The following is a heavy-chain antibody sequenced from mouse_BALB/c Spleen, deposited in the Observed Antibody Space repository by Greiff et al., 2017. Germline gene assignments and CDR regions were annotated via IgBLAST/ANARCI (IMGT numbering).Heavy chain of an antibody. CDR1: GYTFTDYA. Sequence: VQLQESGAELVRPGVSVKISCKGSGYTFTDYAMHWVKQSHAKSLEWIGVISTYYGDASYNQKFKGKATMTVDKSSSTAYMELARLTSEDSAIYYCARRSPGYYGSSYAMDYWGQGTSVTVSS. J-gene: IGHJ4*01. D-gene: IGHD1-1*01. CDR2: ISTYYGDA. CDR3: ARRSPGYYGSSYAMDY. V-gene: IGHV1S137*01.